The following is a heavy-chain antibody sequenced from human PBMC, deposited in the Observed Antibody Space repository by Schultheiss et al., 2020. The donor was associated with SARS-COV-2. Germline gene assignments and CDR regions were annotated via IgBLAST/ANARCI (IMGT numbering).Heavy chain of an antibody. J-gene: IGHJ4*02. CDR3: AKGHTGGVAGTFDY. Sequence: GGSLRLSCAASGFTFSSYALSWVRQAPGRGLEWVSAISGSGGSTYYADSVKGRFTISRDNAKNSLYLQMNSLRAEDTALYYCAKGHTGGVAGTFDYWGQGTLVTVSS. V-gene: IGHV3-23*01. CDR2: ISGSGGST. D-gene: IGHD6-19*01. CDR1: GFTFSSYA.